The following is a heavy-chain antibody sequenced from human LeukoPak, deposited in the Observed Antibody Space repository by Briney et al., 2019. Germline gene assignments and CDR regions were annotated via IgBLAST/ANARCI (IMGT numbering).Heavy chain of an antibody. CDR1: GFTFSSYS. J-gene: IGHJ4*02. Sequence: PGGSLRLSCAASGFTFSSYSMNWVRQAPGKGLEWVSSISSSSSYIYYADSVKGRFTISRDNAKNSLYLQMNSLRAEDTAVYYCARDRGYSGYADYWGQGTLVTVSS. V-gene: IGHV3-21*01. CDR3: ARDRGYSGYADY. CDR2: ISSSSSYI. D-gene: IGHD5-12*01.